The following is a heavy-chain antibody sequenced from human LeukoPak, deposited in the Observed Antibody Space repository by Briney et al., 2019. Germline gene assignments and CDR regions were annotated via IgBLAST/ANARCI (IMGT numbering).Heavy chain of an antibody. Sequence: GGSLRLSCAASGFTFSSYSMNWVRQAPGKGLEWVSSISISNSYIYYAHSVKGRFTISRDNAKNSLYLQMNSLRADATAVYYRGTGQYRSEGMVVWGQGNKVPVPS. V-gene: IGHV3-21*01. D-gene: IGHD6-19*01. CDR1: GFTFSSYS. J-gene: IGHJ6*02. CDR3: GTGQYRSEGMVV. CDR2: ISISNSYI.